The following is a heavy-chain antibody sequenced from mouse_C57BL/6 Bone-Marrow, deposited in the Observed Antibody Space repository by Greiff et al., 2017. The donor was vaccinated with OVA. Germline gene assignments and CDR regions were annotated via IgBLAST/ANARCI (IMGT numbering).Heavy chain of an antibody. CDR3: ARRWVFDY. D-gene: IGHD4-1*01. V-gene: IGHV1-69*01. CDR2: IDPSDSYT. J-gene: IGHJ2*01. Sequence: QVQLQQPGAELVMPGASVKLSCKASGYTFTSYWMHWVKQRPGQGLEWIGEIDPSDSYTNYNQKFKGKSTLTVDKSSSTAYMQLSSLTSEDAAVYYCARRWVFDYGGQGTTLTVSS. CDR1: GYTFTSYW.